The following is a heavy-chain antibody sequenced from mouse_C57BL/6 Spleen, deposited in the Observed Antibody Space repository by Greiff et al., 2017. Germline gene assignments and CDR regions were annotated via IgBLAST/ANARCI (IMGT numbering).Heavy chain of an antibody. CDR3: ARSGDYDYAMDD. Sequence: VKLVESGPELVKPGASVKISCKASGYAFSSSWMNWVKQRPGKGLEWIGRIYPGDGDTNYNGKFKGKATLTADKSSSTAYMQLSSLTSEDSAVYFCARSGDYDYAMDDWGQGTSVTVSS. CDR1: GYAFSSSW. D-gene: IGHD2-4*01. V-gene: IGHV1-82*01. CDR2: IYPGDGDT. J-gene: IGHJ4*01.